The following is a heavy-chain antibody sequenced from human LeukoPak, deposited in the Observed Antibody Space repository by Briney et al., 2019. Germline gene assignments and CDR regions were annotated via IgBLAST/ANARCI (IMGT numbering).Heavy chain of an antibody. CDR2: MNPNSGNT. CDR3: AIRKYCSSTSCYFDAFDI. CDR1: GYTFTSYD. J-gene: IGHJ3*02. V-gene: IGHV1-8*01. Sequence: GASVKVSCKASGYTFTSYDINWVRQATGQGLEWMGWMNPNSGNTGYAQKFQGRVTMTRNTSISKAYMELSSLRSEDTAVYYWAIRKYCSSTSCYFDAFDIWGQGTMVTVSS. D-gene: IGHD2-2*01.